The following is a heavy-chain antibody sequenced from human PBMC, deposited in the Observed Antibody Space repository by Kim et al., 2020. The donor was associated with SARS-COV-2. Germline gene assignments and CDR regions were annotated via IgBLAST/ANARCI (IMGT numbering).Heavy chain of an antibody. J-gene: IGHJ3*02. CDR3: TRVPGTPLAFWDAFDI. CDR2: IRSRVYSYAT. V-gene: IGHV3-73*01. CDR1: GFTFSDSP. D-gene: IGHD1-1*01. Sequence: GGSLRLSCAASGFTFSDSPIHWVRQASGKGLEWVGRIRSRVYSYATSYAASVKGRFTISRDDSESTAYLQMNSLKTEDTAVYYCTRVPGTPLAFWDAFDIWGQGTMVTVSS.